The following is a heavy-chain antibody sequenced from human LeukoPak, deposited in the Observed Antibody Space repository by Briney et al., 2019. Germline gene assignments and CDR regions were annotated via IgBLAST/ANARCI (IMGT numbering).Heavy chain of an antibody. J-gene: IGHJ4*02. V-gene: IGHV3-23*01. CDR3: AKGPYRYYYDSSGYGGSYYFDY. Sequence: GGSLRLSCAVSGFTVSTNYMSWVRQAPGKGLEWVSAISGSGGSTYYADSVKGRFTISRDNSKNTLYLQMNSLRAEDTAVYYCAKGPYRYYYDSSGYGGSYYFDYWGQGTLVTVSS. CDR2: ISGSGGST. CDR1: GFTVSTNY. D-gene: IGHD3-22*01.